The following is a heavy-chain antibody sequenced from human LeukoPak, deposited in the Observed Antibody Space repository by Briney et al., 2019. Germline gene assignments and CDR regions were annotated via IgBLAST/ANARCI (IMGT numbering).Heavy chain of an antibody. Sequence: SETLSLTCAVYGGSFSGYYWSWIRQPPGKGLEWIGEINHSGSTNYNPSLKSRVTISVDTSKNQFSLKLSSVTAADTAVYYCASLPTVVKDSIAARSSVDYWGQGTLVTVSS. CDR2: INHSGST. D-gene: IGHD6-6*01. J-gene: IGHJ4*02. CDR1: GGSFSGYY. CDR3: ASLPTVVKDSIAARSSVDY. V-gene: IGHV4-34*01.